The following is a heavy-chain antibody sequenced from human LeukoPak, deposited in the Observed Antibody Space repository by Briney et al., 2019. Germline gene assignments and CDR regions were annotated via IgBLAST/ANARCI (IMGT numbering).Heavy chain of an antibody. Sequence: PGGSLRLSCAASGFTFDDYGMSWVRQAPGKGLEWVSGINWNGGSTGYADSVKGRFTISRDNAKNSLYLQMNSLRAEDTALYYCAKEHYDILTGYSGHAFDIWGQGTMVTVSS. CDR3: AKEHYDILTGYSGHAFDI. CDR2: INWNGGST. CDR1: GFTFDDYG. D-gene: IGHD3-9*01. J-gene: IGHJ3*02. V-gene: IGHV3-20*04.